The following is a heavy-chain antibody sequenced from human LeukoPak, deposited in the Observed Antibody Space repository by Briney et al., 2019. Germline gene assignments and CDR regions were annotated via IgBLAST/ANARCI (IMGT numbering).Heavy chain of an antibody. CDR1: GYTFTTYG. CDR2: ISAYNGNT. V-gene: IGHV1-18*01. CDR3: ARGGSITTIRGVIITDAFDI. J-gene: IGHJ3*02. D-gene: IGHD3-10*01. Sequence: GASVKVSCKASGYTFTTYGIIWVRQAPGQGLEWMGWISAYNGNTNYAQKLQGRVTMTTDTSTTTAYMELRSLRSDDTAVHYCARGGSITTIRGVIITDAFDIWGQGTMVTVSS.